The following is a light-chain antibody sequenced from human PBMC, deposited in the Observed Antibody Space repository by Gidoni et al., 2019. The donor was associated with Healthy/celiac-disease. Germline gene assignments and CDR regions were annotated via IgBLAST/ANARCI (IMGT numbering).Light chain of an antibody. CDR3: QVWDSSTVV. CDR2: RDS. Sequence: SYELTQPLSVSVALGQTARITCGGNNSGSKNVHWYQQKLGKAPVLVIYRDSNRPSGIPERFSGSNSGNTATLTISRAQAGDEADYYCQVWDSSTVVFGGGTKLTVL. J-gene: IGLJ2*01. V-gene: IGLV3-9*01. CDR1: NSGSKN.